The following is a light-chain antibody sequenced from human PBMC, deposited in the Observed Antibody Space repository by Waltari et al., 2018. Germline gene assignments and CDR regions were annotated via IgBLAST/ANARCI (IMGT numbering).Light chain of an antibody. CDR2: DAS. J-gene: IGKJ4*01. CDR1: QDISNY. CDR3: QQYDNLPLT. V-gene: IGKV1-33*01. Sequence: DIQMTQSPSSLSASVGDRVTITCQASQDISNYLNWYQQKPGKAPKPLIFDASNLETGVPSRFSVSGSGTDFTFTISSLQPEDIATYYCQQYDNLPLTFGGGTKVEIK.